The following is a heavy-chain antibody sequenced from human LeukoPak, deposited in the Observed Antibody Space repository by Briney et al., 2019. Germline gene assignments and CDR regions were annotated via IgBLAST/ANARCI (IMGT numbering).Heavy chain of an antibody. CDR1: GGSISSSSYY. D-gene: IGHD5-12*01. Sequence: SETLSLTCTVSGGSISSSSYYWGWIRQPPGKGLEWIGSIYYSGSTYYNPSLKSRVTISVDTSKNQFSLKLSSVTAADTAVYYCARPRSGGGYENYFDYWGQGTLVTVSS. CDR3: ARPRSGGGYENYFDY. CDR2: IYYSGST. V-gene: IGHV4-39*01. J-gene: IGHJ4*02.